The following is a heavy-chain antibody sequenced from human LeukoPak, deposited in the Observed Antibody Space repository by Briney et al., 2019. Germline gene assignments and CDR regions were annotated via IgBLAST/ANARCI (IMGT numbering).Heavy chain of an antibody. Sequence: PGGSLRLSCAASGFTFSSYSMNWVRQAPGKGLEWVSYISSSSSTIYYADSVKGRFTISRDNAKNSLYPQTNSLRAEDTAVYYCAREQQWLVYMDVWGKGTTVTVSS. V-gene: IGHV3-48*01. J-gene: IGHJ6*03. CDR2: ISSSSSTI. D-gene: IGHD6-19*01. CDR3: AREQQWLVYMDV. CDR1: GFTFSSYS.